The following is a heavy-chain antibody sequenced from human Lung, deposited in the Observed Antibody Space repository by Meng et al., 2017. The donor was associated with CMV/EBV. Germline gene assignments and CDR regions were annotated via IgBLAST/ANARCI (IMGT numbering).Heavy chain of an antibody. V-gene: IGHV1-8*01. Sequence: XXXSCXASGYTFTRYDINWVRQAAGQGLEWMGWMNTNSGNTGYAQNFQGRVTMTRNTATGTAYMELTSLKSEDTAVYYCAREEILVEASAVGRAKYYYSGMDAXGQAXTVTVSS. CDR2: MNTNSGNT. CDR3: AREEILVEASAVGRAKYYYSGMDA. D-gene: IGHD2-15*01. CDR1: GYTFTRYD. J-gene: IGHJ6*02.